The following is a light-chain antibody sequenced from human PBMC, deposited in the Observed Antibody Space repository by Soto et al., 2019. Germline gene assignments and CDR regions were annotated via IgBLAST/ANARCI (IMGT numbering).Light chain of an antibody. Sequence: QSVLTQPASVSGSPGQSITISCTGTSSDVGGYNYVSWYQQHPGKAPKLMIYEVRNRPSGVSNRFSGSKSGNTASLTISGLQAEDEADYYCSSYTSSSTPYVFGTGTKGTVL. CDR1: SSDVGGYNY. CDR3: SSYTSSSTPYV. CDR2: EVR. V-gene: IGLV2-14*01. J-gene: IGLJ1*01.